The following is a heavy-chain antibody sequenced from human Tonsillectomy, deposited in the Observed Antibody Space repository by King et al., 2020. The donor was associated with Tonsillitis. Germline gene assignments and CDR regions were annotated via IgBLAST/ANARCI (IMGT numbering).Heavy chain of an antibody. D-gene: IGHD6-13*01. J-gene: IGHJ6*03. CDR1: GFTFSSFG. V-gene: IGHV3-33*08. CDR3: ATSAGTFSYYYYMDD. Sequence: QLVQSGGGVVQPGRSLRLSCAASGFTFSSFGMHWVRQAPGKGLEWVAVIWYDGSNKYYADSVKGRFTISRDNSKNTLYLHMNSLRAEDTAVYYCATSAGTFSYYYYMDDWGKGTTDTVSS. CDR2: IWYDGSNK.